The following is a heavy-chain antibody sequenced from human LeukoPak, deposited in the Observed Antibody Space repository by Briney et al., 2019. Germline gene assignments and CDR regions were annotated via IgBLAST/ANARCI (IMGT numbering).Heavy chain of an antibody. CDR2: ISYDGSNK. CDR1: GFTFGSYA. J-gene: IGHJ4*02. D-gene: IGHD2-2*01. Sequence: GGSLRLSCAASGFTFGSYAMHWVRQAPGKGLEWVAVISYDGSNKYYADSVKGRFTISRDNSKNTLYLQMNSLRAEDTAVYYCARDRGGQLGYCSSTSCNELYYWGQGTLVTVSS. V-gene: IGHV3-30*01. CDR3: ARDRGGQLGYCSSTSCNELYY.